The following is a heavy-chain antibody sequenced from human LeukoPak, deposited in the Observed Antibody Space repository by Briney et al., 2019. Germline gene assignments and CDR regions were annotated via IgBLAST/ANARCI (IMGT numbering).Heavy chain of an antibody. V-gene: IGHV3-53*01. CDR2: IYSGGST. J-gene: IGHJ3*02. CDR1: GFTVSSNH. D-gene: IGHD2-2*01. Sequence: GGSLRLSCAASGFTVSSNHMNWVRQAPGKGLEWVSVIYSGGSTNYADSVKGRFTISRDNSKNTLYLQMDSLGAEDTAVYYCARDLHCRSTTCYTHGAFDIWGQGTMVTVSS. CDR3: ARDLHCRSTTCYTHGAFDI.